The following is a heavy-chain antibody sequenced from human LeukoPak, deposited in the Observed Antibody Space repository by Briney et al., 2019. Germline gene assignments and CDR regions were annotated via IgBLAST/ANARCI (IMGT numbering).Heavy chain of an antibody. CDR2: ISSSGNTI. CDR1: GFTFSSYE. J-gene: IGHJ4*02. V-gene: IGHV3-48*03. D-gene: IGHD2-21*01. CDR3: ARGGAIPSFDY. Sequence: GSLRLSCAASGFTFSSYEMNWVRQAPGKGLEWVSYISSSGNTIYYADSVKGRFTISRDNAKNSLYLQMNSLRAEDTAVYYCARGGAIPSFDYWGQGTLVTVSS.